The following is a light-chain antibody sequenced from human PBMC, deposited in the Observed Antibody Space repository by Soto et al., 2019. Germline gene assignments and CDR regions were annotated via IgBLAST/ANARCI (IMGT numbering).Light chain of an antibody. CDR3: QQYGNLRWT. Sequence: EIVLTQSPGTLSLPPGERATLSCRANQSVSSSYLAWYQQKPGQAPRLLIYGASRRATGIPDRFSGSGSGTDFTLTISRLEPEEFAVYFCQQYGNLRWTLGQGTRVEIK. CDR1: QSVSSSY. J-gene: IGKJ1*01. V-gene: IGKV3-20*01. CDR2: GAS.